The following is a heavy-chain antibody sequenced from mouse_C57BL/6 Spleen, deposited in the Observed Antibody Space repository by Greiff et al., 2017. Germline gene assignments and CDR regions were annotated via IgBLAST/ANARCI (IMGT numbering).Heavy chain of an antibody. Sequence: EVQLQQSGPVLVKPGASVKMSCKASGYTFTDYYMNWVKQSHGKSLEWIGVINPYNGGTSYNQKFKGKATLTVDKSSSTAYMELNSLTSEDSAVYYCARGQLRVIDYYAMGYWGQGTARTVSS. CDR2: INPYNGGT. V-gene: IGHV1-19*01. CDR3: ARGQLRVIDYYAMGY. J-gene: IGHJ4*01. D-gene: IGHD3-2*02. CDR1: GYTFTDYY.